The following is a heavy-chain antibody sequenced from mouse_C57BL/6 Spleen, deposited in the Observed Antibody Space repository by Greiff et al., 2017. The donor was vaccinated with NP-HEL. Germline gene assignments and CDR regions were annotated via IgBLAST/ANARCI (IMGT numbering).Heavy chain of an antibody. J-gene: IGHJ2*01. CDR1: GYTFTSYW. Sequence: QVQLQQPGAELVKPGASVKMSCTASGYTFTSYWITWVKQRPGQGLEWIGDIYPGRGSTNYNEKFKSKATLTVDTSSSTAYMQLSSLTSEDSAVYYCARGLLRPDYWGQGTTLTGSS. CDR3: ARGLLRPDY. CDR2: IYPGRGST. D-gene: IGHD2-3*01. V-gene: IGHV1-55*01.